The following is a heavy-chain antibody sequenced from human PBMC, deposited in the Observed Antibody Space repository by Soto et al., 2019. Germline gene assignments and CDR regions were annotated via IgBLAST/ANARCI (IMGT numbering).Heavy chain of an antibody. Sequence: SETLSLTCFVSGYSITSGVYYWSWIRHHPGKGLEWIGSFYSSGSIIYNPSLRSRVSISGDRSSNQFSMSLTSVTAADTARYYCARMYSSGSGWFHPWGQGTLVTVSS. CDR1: GYSITSGVYY. D-gene: IGHD6-19*01. CDR2: FYSSGSI. CDR3: ARMYSSGSGWFHP. J-gene: IGHJ5*02. V-gene: IGHV4-31*03.